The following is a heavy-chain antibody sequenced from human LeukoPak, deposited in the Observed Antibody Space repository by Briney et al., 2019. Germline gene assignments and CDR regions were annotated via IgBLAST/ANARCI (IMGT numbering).Heavy chain of an antibody. CDR1: GFTFSNYD. Sequence: GRSLRLSCAASGFTFSNYDMHWVRHAPGKGLEWVAVISYDGNNKDFADSVKGRFTISRDNSKNTLYLQMNSLRAEDTAVYYCARGNNVLMVTGCFDYWGQGTLVTVSS. D-gene: IGHD2-21*02. V-gene: IGHV3-30-3*01. CDR3: ARGNNVLMVTGCFDY. J-gene: IGHJ4*02. CDR2: ISYDGNNK.